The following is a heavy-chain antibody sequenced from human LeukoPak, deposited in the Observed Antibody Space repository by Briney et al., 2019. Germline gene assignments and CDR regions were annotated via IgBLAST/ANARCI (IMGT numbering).Heavy chain of an antibody. CDR2: IYYSGST. V-gene: IGHV4-59*01. Sequence: PSETLSLTCTVSGGSISSYYRSWIRHPPGKGLEWIGYIYYSGSTNYNPSPRSQVTISVDTSKNQFSLKLNSMTAADTAVYYCARMKDISSWYFDRWGRGTLVTVSS. J-gene: IGHJ2*01. CDR1: GGSISSYY. CDR3: ARMKDISSWYFDR. D-gene: IGHD3-3*02.